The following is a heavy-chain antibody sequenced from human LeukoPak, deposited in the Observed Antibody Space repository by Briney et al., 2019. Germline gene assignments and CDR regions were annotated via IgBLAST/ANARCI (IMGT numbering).Heavy chain of an antibody. V-gene: IGHV4-59*11. D-gene: IGHD1-26*01. CDR1: GGSISSHY. J-gene: IGHJ3*02. CDR2: IYYSGST. CDR3: ARLLVGATRLGAFDI. Sequence: SETLSLTCTVSGGSISSHYWSWIRQPPGKGLEWIGYIYYSGSTNYNPSLKSRVTISVDTSKNQFSLKLSSVTAADTAVYYCARLLVGATRLGAFDIWGQGTMVTVSS.